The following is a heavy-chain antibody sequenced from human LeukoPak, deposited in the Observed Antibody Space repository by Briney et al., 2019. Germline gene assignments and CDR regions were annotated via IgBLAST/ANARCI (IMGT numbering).Heavy chain of an antibody. J-gene: IGHJ4*02. CDR3: ASGKTYYYDSSGYYLDY. Sequence: SETLSLTCTVSGGSISSSSYYWGWIRQPPGKGLEWIGSIYYSGSTYYNPSLKSRVTISVDTSKNQFSLKLSSVTAADTAVYYCASGKTYYYDSSGYYLDYWGQGTLVTVSS. D-gene: IGHD3-22*01. V-gene: IGHV4-39*07. CDR1: GGSISSSSYY. CDR2: IYYSGST.